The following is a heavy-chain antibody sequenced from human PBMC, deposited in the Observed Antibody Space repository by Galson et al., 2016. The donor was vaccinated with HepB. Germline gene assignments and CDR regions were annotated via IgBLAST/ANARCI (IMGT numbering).Heavy chain of an antibody. CDR2: ITGSSSYI. D-gene: IGHD4-11*01. Sequence: SLRLSCAASGFTFSTYTMNWVRQAPGKGLEWVSSITGSSSYIYYAASMKGRFTVSRDNAKNSLYLEMNSLRAEDTAVYYCARDQMTTVTAAFDMWGQGTMVTVSS. V-gene: IGHV3-21*01. CDR1: GFTFSTYT. CDR3: ARDQMTTVTAAFDM. J-gene: IGHJ3*02.